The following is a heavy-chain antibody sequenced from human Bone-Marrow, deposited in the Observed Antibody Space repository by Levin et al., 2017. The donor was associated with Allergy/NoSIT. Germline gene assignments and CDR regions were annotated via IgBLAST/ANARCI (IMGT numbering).Heavy chain of an antibody. CDR2: IYITGST. CDR3: VRDRTMSGMDV. J-gene: IGHJ6*04. Sequence: SQTLSLTCTVSGDSIRSRIYYWSWIRQPAGKGLEWIGRIYITGSTNYKPSLKSRVTISVDTSKNQFSLNLSSVTAADTAVYYCVRDRTMSGMDVWGKGTTVIVSS. CDR1: GDSIRSRIYY. D-gene: IGHD1-26*01. V-gene: IGHV4-61*02.